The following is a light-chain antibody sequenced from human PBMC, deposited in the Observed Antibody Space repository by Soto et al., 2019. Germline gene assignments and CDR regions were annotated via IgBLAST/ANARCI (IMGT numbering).Light chain of an antibody. Sequence: EIVLTQSPGTLSLSAGERATLSCRASQSVSSKLAWYQQKPGQAPRLLISGASSRATGIPDRFSGSGSGTDFTLTISRLEPEDFAMYFCQQYGGSPITFGQGTRLEIK. V-gene: IGKV3-20*01. CDR1: QSVSSK. CDR2: GAS. CDR3: QQYGGSPIT. J-gene: IGKJ5*01.